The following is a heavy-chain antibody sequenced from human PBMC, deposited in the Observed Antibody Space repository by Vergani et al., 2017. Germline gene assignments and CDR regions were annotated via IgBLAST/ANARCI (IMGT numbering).Heavy chain of an antibody. CDR2: IIPISGTA. V-gene: IGHV1-69*01. J-gene: IGHJ3*02. Sequence: QVQLVQSGAEVKKPGSSVKVSCKASGGTFSSYAISWVRQAPGQGLEWMGGIIPISGTANYAQKFQGRVTITADESTSTAYMELSSLRSEDTAVYYCARGDCSSTSCRSDAFDIWGQGTMVTVSS. D-gene: IGHD2-2*01. CDR3: ARGDCSSTSCRSDAFDI. CDR1: GGTFSSYA.